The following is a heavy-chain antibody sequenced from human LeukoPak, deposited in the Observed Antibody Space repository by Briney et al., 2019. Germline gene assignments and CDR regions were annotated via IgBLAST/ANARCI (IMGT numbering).Heavy chain of an antibody. D-gene: IGHD4-17*01. CDR3: TATYGEYYYYYYMDV. J-gene: IGHJ6*03. Sequence: GGSLRLSCAAPGFTFSNAWMSWVRQAPGKGLEWVGRIKSKTDGGTTDYAAPVKGRFTISRDDSKNTLYLQMNSLKTEGTAVYYCTATYGEYYYYYYMDVWGKGTTVTVSS. CDR1: GFTFSNAW. CDR2: IKSKTDGGTT. V-gene: IGHV3-15*01.